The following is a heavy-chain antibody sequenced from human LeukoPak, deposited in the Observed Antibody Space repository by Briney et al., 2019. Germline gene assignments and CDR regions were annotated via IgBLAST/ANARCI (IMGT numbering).Heavy chain of an antibody. CDR1: GGSISSYY. J-gene: IGHJ5*02. Sequence: PSETLSLTCTVSGGSISSYYWSWIRQPPGKGLEWIGYIYYSGSTNYNPSLKSRVTISVDTSKNQFSLKLSSVTAADTAVYYCARFSTHWFYPWGQGTLVTVCS. D-gene: IGHD2/OR15-2a*01. V-gene: IGHV4-59*01. CDR3: ARFSTHWFYP. CDR2: IYYSGST.